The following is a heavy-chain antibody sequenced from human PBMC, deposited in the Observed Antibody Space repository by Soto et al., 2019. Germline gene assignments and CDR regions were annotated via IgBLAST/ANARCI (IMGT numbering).Heavy chain of an antibody. Sequence: PSQTLSLTCAIPGDSVSSNSAAWNWIRHSPSRGLEWLGRTYYRSKWYNDYAVSMRIRTTINPDTTKNQFSLQLNSATPEDTVVYYCATWRFDYWGQGTLVTVSS. CDR3: ATWRFDY. J-gene: IGHJ4*02. CDR2: TYYRSKWYN. CDR1: GDSVSSNSAA. V-gene: IGHV6-1*01.